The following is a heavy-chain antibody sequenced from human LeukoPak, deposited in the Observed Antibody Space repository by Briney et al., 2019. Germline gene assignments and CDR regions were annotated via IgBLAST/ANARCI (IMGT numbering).Heavy chain of an antibody. CDR1: GYTFTNYG. V-gene: IGHV1-18*01. Sequence: ASVKVSCKASGYTFTNYGINWVRQAPGQGLEWMGWISAYNGVTKSAQELQGRVTMTTDTSTSTAYMELRNLRSDDTAVYYCARWDRGRNSELDYWGQGTLVIVSS. D-gene: IGHD1-26*01. J-gene: IGHJ4*02. CDR2: ISAYNGVT. CDR3: ARWDRGRNSELDY.